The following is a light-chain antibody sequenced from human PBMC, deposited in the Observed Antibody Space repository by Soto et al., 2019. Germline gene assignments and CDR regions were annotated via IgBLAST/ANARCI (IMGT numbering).Light chain of an antibody. V-gene: IGLV1-44*01. CDR3: AAWDDSLNGPV. J-gene: IGLJ3*02. Sequence: QLVLTQPPSASGTPGQRVTISCSGSSSNIGGNTVNWYQQLPGTAPKLLIYSNSQRPSGVPDRFSGSKSGTSGSLAISGLQSEDEADYYCAAWDDSLNGPVFGGGTKLTVL. CDR2: SNS. CDR1: SSNIGGNT.